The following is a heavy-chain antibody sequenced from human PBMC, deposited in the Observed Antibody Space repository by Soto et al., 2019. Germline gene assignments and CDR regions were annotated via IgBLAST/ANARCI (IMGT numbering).Heavy chain of an antibody. J-gene: IGHJ4*02. D-gene: IGHD3-22*01. CDR1: GGSISSGDYY. CDR2: IYYSAST. CDR3: ARVRYYDSSGYSPHFDY. Sequence: SETLSLTCTVSGGSISSGDYYWSWIRQPPGKGLEWIGYIYYSASTYYNPSLKSRVTISVDTSKNQFSLKLNSVTAADTAVYYCARVRYYDSSGYSPHFDYWGQGTLVTVSS. V-gene: IGHV4-30-4*01.